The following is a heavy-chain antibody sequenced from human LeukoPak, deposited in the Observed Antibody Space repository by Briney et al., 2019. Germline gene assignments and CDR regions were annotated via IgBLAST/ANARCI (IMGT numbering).Heavy chain of an antibody. J-gene: IGHJ4*02. Sequence: GGSLRLSCAASGFTFSGYWMSWVRQAPGKGLEWVANIKQDGSEKYYVDSVKGRFTISRDNAKNSLYLQMNSLRAEDTALYYCAKDYSSGWYVDYWGQGTLVTVSS. CDR1: GFTFSGYW. CDR3: AKDYSSGWYVDY. D-gene: IGHD6-19*01. CDR2: IKQDGSEK. V-gene: IGHV3-7*03.